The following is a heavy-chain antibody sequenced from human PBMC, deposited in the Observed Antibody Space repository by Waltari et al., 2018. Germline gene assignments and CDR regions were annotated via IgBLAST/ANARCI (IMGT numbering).Heavy chain of an antibody. V-gene: IGHV4-59*01. J-gene: IGHJ4*02. CDR3: TRGGSGYPFDY. CDR2: IYYAGRT. D-gene: IGHD3-22*01. CDR1: GGSMRGNY. Sequence: QVQLQESGTGLLKASETLSLSCSVSGGSMRGNYWGWIRQPPGQGLEWIGYIYYAGRTNYTPSLKSRVTMSPHTSKNQFALDLISVTAADAAVCYCTRGGSGYPFDYWGQGTLVSVSS.